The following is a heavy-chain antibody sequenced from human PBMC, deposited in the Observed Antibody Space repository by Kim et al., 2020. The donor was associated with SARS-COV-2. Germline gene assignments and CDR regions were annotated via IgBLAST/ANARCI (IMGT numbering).Heavy chain of an antibody. J-gene: IGHJ4*02. Sequence: ASVKVSCKASGYTFTSYYMHWVRQAPGQGLEWMGIINPSGGSTSYAQKFQGRVTMTRDTSTSTVYMELSSLRSEDTAVYYCARDFRAVDYDYVWGSYRYTGDYWGQGPLVTVSS. V-gene: IGHV1-46*01. CDR2: INPSGGST. CDR1: GYTFTSYY. CDR3: ARDFRAVDYDYVWGSYRYTGDY. D-gene: IGHD3-16*02.